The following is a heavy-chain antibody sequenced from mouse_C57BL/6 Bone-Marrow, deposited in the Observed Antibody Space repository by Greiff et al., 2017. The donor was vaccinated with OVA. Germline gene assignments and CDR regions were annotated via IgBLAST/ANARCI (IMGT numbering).Heavy chain of an antibody. V-gene: IGHV1-69*01. D-gene: IGHD2-3*01. CDR1: GYTFTSYW. CDR3: TRTMMVTGFDY. J-gene: IGHJ2*01. Sequence: VQLQQPGAELVMPGASVKLSCKASGYTFTSYWMHWVKQRPGQGLEWIGEIDPSDSYTNYNQKFKGKSTFTVDKSSSTAYMQLSSLTSEDSAVYYCTRTMMVTGFDYWGQGTTLTVSS. CDR2: IDPSDSYT.